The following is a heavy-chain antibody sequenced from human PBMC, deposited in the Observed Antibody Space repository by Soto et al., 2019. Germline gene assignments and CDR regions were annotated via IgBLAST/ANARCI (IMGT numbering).Heavy chain of an antibody. V-gene: IGHV4-61*01. D-gene: IGHD1-20*01. Sequence: QVQLRESGPGLVKPSETLSLTCSVSGGSVSSHTYYWSWIRQPPGKGLEWIGYVYYSGSTNYNPSLKSRVNISVDTSKNQFSLRLNSVTAADTAVYYCARDSINRWFDPWGPGALVTVSS. CDR3: ARDSINRWFDP. CDR1: GGSVSSHTYY. CDR2: VYYSGST. J-gene: IGHJ5*02.